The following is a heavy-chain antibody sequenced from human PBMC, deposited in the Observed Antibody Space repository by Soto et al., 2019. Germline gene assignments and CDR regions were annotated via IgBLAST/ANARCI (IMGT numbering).Heavy chain of an antibody. D-gene: IGHD2-15*01. CDR3: ARCPDGGNLDY. Sequence: SETLSLTCAVYGGSFSGYYWSWIRQPPGKGLEWIGEINHSGSTNYNPSLKSRVTISVDTSKNQFSLKLSSVTAADTAVYYCARCPDGGNLDYWGQGTLVTVSS. CDR2: INHSGST. V-gene: IGHV4-34*01. J-gene: IGHJ4*02. CDR1: GGSFSGYY.